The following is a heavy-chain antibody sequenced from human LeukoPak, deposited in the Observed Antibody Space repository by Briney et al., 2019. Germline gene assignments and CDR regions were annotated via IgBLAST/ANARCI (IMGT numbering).Heavy chain of an antibody. Sequence: ASVKVSCKSSGYTFTDYYMHWVRQAPGEGLEWMGWINPNSDGTNYAQKFRGRVTMTRDTSISTAYMELSRLRSDDTAVYYCARGGRPSDQLLSYYYYYYMDVWGKGTTVTVSS. V-gene: IGHV1-2*02. D-gene: IGHD2-2*01. CDR2: INPNSDGT. CDR1: GYTFTDYY. CDR3: ARGGRPSDQLLSYYYYYYMDV. J-gene: IGHJ6*03.